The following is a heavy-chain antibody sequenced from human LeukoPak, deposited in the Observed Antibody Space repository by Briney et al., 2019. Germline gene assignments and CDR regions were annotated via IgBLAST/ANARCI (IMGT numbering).Heavy chain of an antibody. Sequence: GESLKIYRHAPGYTYHKYLIGWVRPIPRKGLEWNGIIYPRYSDTRYPPSFQSQVTITVDKYINTVYLQWIRLKASDAAMYYCARRFGERLYSNNDAFDAWGQGTMVTVSS. V-gene: IGHV5-51*01. CDR2: IYPRYSDT. CDR1: GYTYHKYL. D-gene: IGHD4-11*01. CDR3: ARRFGERLYSNNDAFDA. J-gene: IGHJ4*02.